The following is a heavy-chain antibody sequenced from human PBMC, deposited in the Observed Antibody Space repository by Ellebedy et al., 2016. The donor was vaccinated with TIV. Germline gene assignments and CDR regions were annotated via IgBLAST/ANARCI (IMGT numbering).Heavy chain of an antibody. CDR1: GFTFDNYA. J-gene: IGHJ4*02. CDR3: AKDIDGAQLGAFDS. V-gene: IGHV3-9*01. Sequence: GGSLRLXXAASGFTFDNYAMHWVRQAPGKGLEWVSGISWNSRSINYADSVRGRFSISRDNAKKSLSLQMNSLRPEDTALYYCAKDIDGAQLGAFDSWGQGTLVTVSS. CDR2: ISWNSRSI. D-gene: IGHD7-27*01.